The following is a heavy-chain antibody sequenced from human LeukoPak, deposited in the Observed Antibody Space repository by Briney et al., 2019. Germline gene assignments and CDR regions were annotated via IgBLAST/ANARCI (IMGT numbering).Heavy chain of an antibody. V-gene: IGHV4-39*01. Sequence: SETLSLTCTVSGGSISSSSYYWGWLRQPPGKGLEWIGSIYYSGSTYYNPSLKSRVTISVDTSKNRFSLKLSSVTAADTAVYYCARRGRDIVVVVAAFTTWGQGTLVTVSS. CDR1: GGSISSSSYY. D-gene: IGHD2-15*01. CDR2: IYYSGST. J-gene: IGHJ5*02. CDR3: ARRGRDIVVVVAAFTT.